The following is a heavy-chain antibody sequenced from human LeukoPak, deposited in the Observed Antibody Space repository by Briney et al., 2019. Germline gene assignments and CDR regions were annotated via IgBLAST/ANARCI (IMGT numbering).Heavy chain of an antibody. V-gene: IGHV4-59*13. D-gene: IGHD6-13*01. CDR2: ISNTGIT. Sequence: PSETLSLTCTVSGGFISTYYWNWIRQPPGKGLEWIGYISNTGITTYNPSFKSRVTISVDTSKSQFSLKLSSVTAADTAVYYCARSGGYSSSWSLWGQGTLVTVSS. CDR3: ARSGGYSSSWSL. J-gene: IGHJ4*02. CDR1: GGFISTYY.